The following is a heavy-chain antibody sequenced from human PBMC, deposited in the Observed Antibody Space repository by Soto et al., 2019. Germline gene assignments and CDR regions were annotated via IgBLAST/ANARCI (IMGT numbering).Heavy chain of an antibody. V-gene: IGHV4-4*07. D-gene: IGHD1-1*01. J-gene: IGHJ5*02. CDR3: VRDGTKTLRDWFDP. Sequence: SETLSLTCTVSGAPISGYYWCWIRKSAGKGLEWIGRIYATGTTDYNPSLKSRVMMSVDTSKKQFSLKLRSVTAADTAVYYCVRDGTKTLRDWFDPWGQGISVTVSS. CDR1: GAPISGYY. CDR2: IYATGTT.